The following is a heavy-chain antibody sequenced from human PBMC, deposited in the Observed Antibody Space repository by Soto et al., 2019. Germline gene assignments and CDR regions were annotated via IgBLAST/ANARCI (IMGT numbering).Heavy chain of an antibody. Sequence: SETLSLTCTVSGGSISSSSYYWGWIRQPPGKGLEWIGSIYYSGSTYYNPSLKSRVTISVDTSKSQFSLKLSSVTAADTAVYYCARGATSYYYYYGMDVWGQGTTVTVSS. J-gene: IGHJ6*02. D-gene: IGHD5-12*01. CDR1: GGSISSSSYY. CDR2: IYYSGST. V-gene: IGHV4-39*01. CDR3: ARGATSYYYYYGMDV.